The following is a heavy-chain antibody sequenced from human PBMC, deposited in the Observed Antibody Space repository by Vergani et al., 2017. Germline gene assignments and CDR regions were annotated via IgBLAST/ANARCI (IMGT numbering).Heavy chain of an antibody. CDR3: ARDRGGDSSSWYVEGWCDP. CDR2: ISAYNGNT. D-gene: IGHD6-13*01. CDR1: GYTFTSYG. Sequence: VQLVESGAEVKKPGASVKVSCKASGYTFTSYGISWVRQAPGQGLEWMGWISAYNGNTNYAQKLQGRVTMTTDTSTSTAYMELRSLGSDDTAVYYCARDRGGDSSSWYVEGWCDPWGQGTLVTVSS. V-gene: IGHV1-18*01. J-gene: IGHJ5*02.